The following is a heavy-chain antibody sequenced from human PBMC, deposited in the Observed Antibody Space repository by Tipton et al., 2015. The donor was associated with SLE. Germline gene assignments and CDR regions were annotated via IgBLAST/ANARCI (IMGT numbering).Heavy chain of an antibody. Sequence: TLSLTCTVSGGSISSYYWSWIRQPPGKGLEWIGYIYYSGSTNYNPSLKSRVTISVDTSKNQFSLKLSSVTAEDTAVYYCAGKGSVAARENIWGQGTMVTVSS. CDR3: AGKGSVAARENI. CDR2: IYYSGST. D-gene: IGHD2-15*01. V-gene: IGHV4-59*12. CDR1: GGSISSYY. J-gene: IGHJ3*02.